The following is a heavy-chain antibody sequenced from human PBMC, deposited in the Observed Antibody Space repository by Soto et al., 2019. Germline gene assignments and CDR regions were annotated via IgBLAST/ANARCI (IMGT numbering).Heavy chain of an antibody. CDR1: GGTFSSYA. V-gene: IGHV1-69*01. CDR3: ARGGAPYYYDSSGYYYDY. J-gene: IGHJ4*02. CDR2: IIPIFGTA. Sequence: QVQLVQSGAEVKKPGSSVKVSCKASGGTFSSYAISWVRQAPGQGLEWMGGIIPIFGTANYAQKFQGRVTITADESTSTAYMELSSLRSEDTAVYYCARGGAPYYYDSSGYYYDYWGQGTLVTVSS. D-gene: IGHD3-22*01.